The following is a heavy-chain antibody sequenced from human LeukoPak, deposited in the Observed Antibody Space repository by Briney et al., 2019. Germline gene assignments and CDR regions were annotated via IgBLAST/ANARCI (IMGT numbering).Heavy chain of an antibody. CDR2: VSGSGAYT. D-gene: IGHD2-2*01. CDR3: AKARDIVVVPAAMRALDV. Sequence: GGSLRLSCAATGFTFSNYAMNWVRQAPGKGLEWVSAVSGSGAYTYYVDAVRGRFTISRDNSKNTLYLQLNSLTAEDTAVYYCAKARDIVVVPAAMRALDVWGQGTTVTVSS. CDR1: GFTFSNYA. J-gene: IGHJ6*02. V-gene: IGHV3-23*01.